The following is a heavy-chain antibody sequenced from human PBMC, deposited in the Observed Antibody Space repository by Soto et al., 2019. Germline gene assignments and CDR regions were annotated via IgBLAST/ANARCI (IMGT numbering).Heavy chain of an antibody. CDR2: IYYSGST. J-gene: IGHJ4*02. Sequence: QVQLQESGPGLVKPSQTLSLTCTVSGGSISSGGYYWSWIRQHPGKGLEWIGYIYYSGSTYYNPPLKCRVTISVDTSKNQFSLQLSSVAATDTAVYYCASATIWFGELLSPYYFDYWGQGTLVTVSS. CDR1: GGSISSGGYY. D-gene: IGHD3-10*01. V-gene: IGHV4-31*03. CDR3: ASATIWFGELLSPYYFDY.